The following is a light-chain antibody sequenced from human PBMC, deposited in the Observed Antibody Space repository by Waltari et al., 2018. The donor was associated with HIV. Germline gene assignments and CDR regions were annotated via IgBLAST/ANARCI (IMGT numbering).Light chain of an antibody. Sequence: DIQMTQSPSALSVAVGDRVTITCRASRGIYNYVRWYQQKPGKVPKLLIFAASTLPYGVPSRFSGSGSGTDFTFTITTLQPADVASYYCQEYYSAPLTFGGGTKVAI. V-gene: IGKV1-27*01. CDR2: AAS. CDR3: QEYYSAPLT. CDR1: RGIYNY. J-gene: IGKJ4*01.